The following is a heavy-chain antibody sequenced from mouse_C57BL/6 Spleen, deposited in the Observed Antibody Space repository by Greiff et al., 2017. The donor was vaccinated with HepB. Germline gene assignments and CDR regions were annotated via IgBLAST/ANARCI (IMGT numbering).Heavy chain of an antibody. D-gene: IGHD1-1*01. J-gene: IGHJ1*03. V-gene: IGHV5-16*01. Sequence: EVQLVESEGGLVQPGSSMKLSCTASGFTFSDYYMAWVRQVPEKGLEWVANINYDGSSTYYLDSLKSRFIISRDNAKNILYLQMSSLKSEDTATYYCSRDGHYYGSSYWYFDVWGTGTTVTVSS. CDR2: INYDGSST. CDR3: SRDGHYYGSSYWYFDV. CDR1: GFTFSDYY.